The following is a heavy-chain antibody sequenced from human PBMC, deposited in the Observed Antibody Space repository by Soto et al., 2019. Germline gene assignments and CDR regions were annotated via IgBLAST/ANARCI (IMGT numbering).Heavy chain of an antibody. CDR2: INSGGST. D-gene: IGHD2-2*01. CDR1: GFTVSSHY. CDR3: AREVFCSSSSCQVRYGMDV. V-gene: IGHV3-53*01. Sequence: PGGSLRLSCAPSGFTVSSHYMRWVRQAPGKGLEWVSVINSGGSTYYADSVKGRFTISRDHSRNTLYLQMNSLRVEDTAVYYCAREVFCSSSSCQVRYGMDVWGQGTTVTVS. J-gene: IGHJ6*02.